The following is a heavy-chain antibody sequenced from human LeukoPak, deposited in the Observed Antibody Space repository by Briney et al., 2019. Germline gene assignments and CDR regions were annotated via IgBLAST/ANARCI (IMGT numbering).Heavy chain of an antibody. CDR1: GFTFNNYG. J-gene: IGHJ6*03. CDR2: ISGSGDNT. D-gene: IGHD2-8*01. V-gene: IGHV3-23*01. CDR3: AKDRCSNGIGCYYYYMDV. Sequence: GGTLRLSCGASGFTFNNYGMNWVRRAPGKGLEWVSAISGSGDNTYYADSVKGRFSISRDSSKNILYLQMNSLRAEDTAVYYCAKDRCSNGIGCYYYYMDVWGKGTTVTISS.